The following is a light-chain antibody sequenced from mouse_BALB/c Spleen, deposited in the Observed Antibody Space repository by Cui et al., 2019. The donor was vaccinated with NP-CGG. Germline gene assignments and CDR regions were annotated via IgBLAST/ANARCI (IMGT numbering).Light chain of an antibody. CDR1: TGAVTTSNY. V-gene: IGLV1*01. Sequence: AAVTHQSAATTSPGETVTLTCRSSTGAVTTSNYANWVQEKPDHLFTGLIGGTNNRVPGVPARFSGSLIGDKAALTITGAQTEDEAIYFCALWYSNHWVFGGGTKLTVL. J-gene: IGLJ1*01. CDR2: GTN. CDR3: ALWYSNHWV.